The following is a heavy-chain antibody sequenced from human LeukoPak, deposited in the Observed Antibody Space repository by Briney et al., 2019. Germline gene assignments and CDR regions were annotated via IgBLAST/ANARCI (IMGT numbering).Heavy chain of an antibody. CDR3: ARERTAKSTSIFDY. J-gene: IGHJ4*02. D-gene: IGHD5-18*01. CDR1: GLTFSSYW. Sequence: GGSLRLSCAASGLTFSSYWMSWVRQAPGKGLEWVANIKQDGSEKYYVDSVKGRFTISRDNAKNSLYLQMNSLRAEDTAVYYCARERTAKSTSIFDYWGQGTLVTVSS. CDR2: IKQDGSEK. V-gene: IGHV3-7*03.